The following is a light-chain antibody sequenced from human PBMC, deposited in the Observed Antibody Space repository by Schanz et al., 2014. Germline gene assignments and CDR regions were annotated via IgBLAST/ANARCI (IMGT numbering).Light chain of an antibody. V-gene: IGLV1-40*01. CDR1: SSNIGALYD. CDR2: ANS. J-gene: IGLJ2*01. Sequence: SVLTQPPSVSGAPGQRVTISCTGSSSNIGALYDVHWYQQLPGTAPKLLIYANSRRPSGVPDRFSGSKSGTSASLAITGLQAEDEADYYCQSYDSSLSAYVVFGGGTKLTVL. CDR3: QSYDSSLSAYVV.